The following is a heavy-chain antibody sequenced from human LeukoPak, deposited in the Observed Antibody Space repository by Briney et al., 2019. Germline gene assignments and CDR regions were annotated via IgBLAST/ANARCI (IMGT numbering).Heavy chain of an antibody. CDR3: AAVAGTSYYYGMDV. J-gene: IGHJ6*02. V-gene: IGHV4-34*01. CDR2: INHSGST. CDR1: GGSFRGYY. D-gene: IGHD6-19*01. Sequence: SETLSLTCAVYGGSFRGYYWSWIRQPPGKGLEWIGEINHSGSTNYNPSLKSRVTISVDTSKNQFSLKLSSVTAADTAVYYCAAVAGTSYYYGMDVWGQGTTVTVSS.